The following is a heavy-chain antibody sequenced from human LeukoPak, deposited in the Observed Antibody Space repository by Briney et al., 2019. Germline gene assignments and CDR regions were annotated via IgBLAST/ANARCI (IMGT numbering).Heavy chain of an antibody. Sequence: AGGSLRLSCAASGFTVSNNYMDWVRQAPGKGLEWVSVIYVDGTTYYADSVKGRFTISRDNSKNTLYLQMNSLRAEDTAVYYCARDSDHQLALGAFDIWGQGTMVTVSS. CDR1: GFTVSNNY. J-gene: IGHJ3*02. CDR2: IYVDGTT. V-gene: IGHV3-53*01. D-gene: IGHD2-2*01. CDR3: ARDSDHQLALGAFDI.